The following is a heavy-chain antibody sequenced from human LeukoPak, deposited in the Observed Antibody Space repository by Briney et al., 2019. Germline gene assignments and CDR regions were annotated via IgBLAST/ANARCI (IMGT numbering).Heavy chain of an antibody. CDR2: IYYSGST. J-gene: IGHJ4*02. Sequence: SETLSLTCLVSGGSISSYYWSWIRQPPGKGLEWIGYIYYSGSTNYNPSLKSRVTISVDTSKNQFSLKLSSVTAADTAVYYCARDRGYGDYMFDYWGQGTLVTVSS. CDR1: GGSISSYY. CDR3: ARDRGYGDYMFDY. V-gene: IGHV4-59*01. D-gene: IGHD4-17*01.